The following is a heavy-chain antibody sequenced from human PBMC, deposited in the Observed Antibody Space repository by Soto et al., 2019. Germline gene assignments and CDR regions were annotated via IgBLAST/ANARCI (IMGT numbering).Heavy chain of an antibody. Sequence: GESLKISCKGSGYSFTSYWIGWVRQMPGKGLEWMGIIYPGDSDTRYSPSFQGQVTISADKSISTAYLQWSSLKASDTAMYYCARLPDYYGSGSYYNFDYWGQGTLVTVSS. CDR2: IYPGDSDT. V-gene: IGHV5-51*01. CDR3: ARLPDYYGSGSYYNFDY. J-gene: IGHJ4*02. D-gene: IGHD3-10*01. CDR1: GYSFTSYW.